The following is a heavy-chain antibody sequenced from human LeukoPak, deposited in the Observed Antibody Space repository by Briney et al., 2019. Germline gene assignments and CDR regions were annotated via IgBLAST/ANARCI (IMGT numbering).Heavy chain of an antibody. J-gene: IGHJ6*02. CDR2: TYSGGST. Sequence: PGGSLRLSCAASGFTVSSNYMSWVRQAPGKGLEWVSVTYSGGSTYYADSVKGRFTISRDNSKNTLYLQVNSLRAEDTAVYYCASGGVYSSGWYPSYYYGMDVWGQGTTVTVSS. D-gene: IGHD6-19*01. CDR3: ASGGVYSSGWYPSYYYGMDV. CDR1: GFTVSSNY. V-gene: IGHV3-66*01.